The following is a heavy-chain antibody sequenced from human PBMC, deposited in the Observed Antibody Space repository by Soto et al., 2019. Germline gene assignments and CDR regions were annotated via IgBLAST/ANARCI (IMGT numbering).Heavy chain of an antibody. CDR3: AKVAAYCGGDCKNWFDP. V-gene: IGHV3-23*01. CDR1: GFTFSSYA. CDR2: ISGSGGST. D-gene: IGHD2-21*02. J-gene: IGHJ5*02. Sequence: PGGSLRLSCAASGFTFSSYAMSWVRQAPGKGLEWVSAISGSGGSTYYADSVKGRFTISRDNSKNTLYLQMNSLGAEDTAVYYCAKVAAYCGGDCKNWFDPWGQGTLVTVS.